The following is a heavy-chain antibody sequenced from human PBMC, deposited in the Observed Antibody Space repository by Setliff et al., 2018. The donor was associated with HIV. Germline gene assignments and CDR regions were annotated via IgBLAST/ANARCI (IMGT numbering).Heavy chain of an antibody. D-gene: IGHD3-3*01. CDR3: AGSWSGYPLSFGY. CDR1: GGSISSLY. CDR2: IYTSGST. Sequence: SETLSLTCTVSGGSISSLYWSWIRQPPGKGLEWIGRIYTSGSTNYNPSLKSRVTISVDTSKNQFSLKLRSVTAADTAVYYCAGSWSGYPLSFGYWGQGTLVTVSS. J-gene: IGHJ4*02. V-gene: IGHV4-4*07.